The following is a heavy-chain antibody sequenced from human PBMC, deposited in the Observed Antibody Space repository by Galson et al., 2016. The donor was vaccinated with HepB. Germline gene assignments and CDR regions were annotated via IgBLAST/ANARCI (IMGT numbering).Heavy chain of an antibody. CDR1: GFTFSSYS. D-gene: IGHD6-19*01. J-gene: IGHJ6*02. CDR2: ISSGSSYI. V-gene: IGHV3-21*01. Sequence: SLRLSCAASGFTFSSYSMNWVRQAPGKGLEWVSSISSGSSYIYYADSVRGRFIISRDNAKKSLYLQMNSLRAEDTAVYYCARAPIEVDGMRHYYYGMDVWGQGTTVTGSS. CDR3: ARAPIEVDGMRHYYYGMDV.